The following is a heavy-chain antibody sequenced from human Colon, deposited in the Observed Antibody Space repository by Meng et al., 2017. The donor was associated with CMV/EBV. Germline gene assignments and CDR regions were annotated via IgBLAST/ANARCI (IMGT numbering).Heavy chain of an antibody. CDR3: SNGLLGVQGH. J-gene: IGHJ4*02. Sequence: QVQPVEPGGGVVPPRGSLRLSCGASGFSFSESGIHWLRQAPGKGLEWVSFIDTTNHYYADSVKGRFTISRDDSKRMVYLQMNNLKTEDTAMYFCSNGLLGVQGHWGQGTLVTVSS. V-gene: IGHV3-30*02. CDR2: IDTTNH. D-gene: IGHD3-3*01. CDR1: GFSFSESG.